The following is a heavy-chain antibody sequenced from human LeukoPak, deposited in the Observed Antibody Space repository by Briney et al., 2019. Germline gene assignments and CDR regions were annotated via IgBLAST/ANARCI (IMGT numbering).Heavy chain of an antibody. CDR1: GFTFSSYG. V-gene: IGHV3-30*03. CDR2: ISYDGSNK. D-gene: IGHD3-10*01. J-gene: IGHJ3*02. Sequence: PGGSLRLSCAASGFTFSSYGMHWVRQAPGKGLEWVAVISYDGSNKYYADSVKGRFTISRDNSKNTLYLQMNSLRAEDTALYYCAGGGSGSDDAFDIWGQGTMVTVSS. CDR3: AGGGSGSDDAFDI.